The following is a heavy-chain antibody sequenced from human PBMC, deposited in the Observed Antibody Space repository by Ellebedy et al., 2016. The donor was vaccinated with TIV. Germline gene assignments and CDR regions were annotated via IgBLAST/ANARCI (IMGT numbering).Heavy chain of an antibody. V-gene: IGHV3-74*03. CDR2: INNDGRST. J-gene: IGHJ2*01. CDR3: AKAYDSSGHTNWYFDL. D-gene: IGHD3-22*01. CDR1: GFTLSRNW. Sequence: PGGSLRLSCAASGFTLSRNWMHWVRQAPGKGLVWVSRINNDGRSTTYADSVKGRFTISRDKSQNTLYLQMNSLRAEDTAVYYCAKAYDSSGHTNWYFDLWGRGTLVTVSS.